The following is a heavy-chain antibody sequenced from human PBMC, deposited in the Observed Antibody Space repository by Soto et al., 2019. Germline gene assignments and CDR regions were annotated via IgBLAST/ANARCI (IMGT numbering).Heavy chain of an antibody. V-gene: IGHV4-30-4*08. CDR3: DRNGPWNGYYTSFDN. CDR1: GGSISSGGYY. Sequence: SETLSLTCTVSGGSISSGGYYWSWIRQHPGKGLEWIGYIYYSGSTYYNPSLKRRLTISVDTSKSQFSLKLSSVTAADTAVYYCDRNGPWNGYYTSFDNWGQGTLVTVSS. D-gene: IGHD3-3*01. CDR2: IYYSGST. J-gene: IGHJ4*02.